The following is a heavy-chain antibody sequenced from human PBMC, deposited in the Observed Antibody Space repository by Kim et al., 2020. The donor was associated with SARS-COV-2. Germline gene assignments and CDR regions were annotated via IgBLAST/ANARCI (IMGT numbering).Heavy chain of an antibody. CDR1: GGSFSNSAYY. D-gene: IGHD6-13*01. CDR3: ARPMAAAGTQYSYYLDS. Sequence: TLSLTCTVSGGSFSNSAYYWGWIRQPPGKELEWIGFIYYSGNTHYNPSLKSRVTISVDTSKNQFSLTLKSVTASDTAVYYCARPMAAAGTQYSYYLDSWGQGSLVTVSS. V-gene: IGHV4-39*01. J-gene: IGHJ4*02. CDR2: IYYSGNT.